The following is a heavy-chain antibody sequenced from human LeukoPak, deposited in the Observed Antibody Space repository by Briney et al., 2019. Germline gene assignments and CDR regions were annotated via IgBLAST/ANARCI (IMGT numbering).Heavy chain of an antibody. D-gene: IGHD4-17*01. CDR2: ISSSSSYI. J-gene: IGHJ4*02. V-gene: IGHV3-21*01. CDR3: ARDHYGDHVFDY. CDR1: GFTFSSYS. Sequence: GGSLRLSCAASGFTFSSYSMNWVRQAPGKGLEWVSSISSSSSYIYYADSVKGRFTISRDNAKNSLYLQMNSLRAEDTAVYYCARDHYGDHVFDYWGQGTLVTVSS.